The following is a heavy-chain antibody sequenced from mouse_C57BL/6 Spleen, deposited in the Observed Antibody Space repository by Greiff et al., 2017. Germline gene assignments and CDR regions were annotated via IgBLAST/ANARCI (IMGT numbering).Heavy chain of an antibody. CDR3: TRSDYYGSSYWFAY. Sequence: QVQLQQSGAELVRPGASVTLSCKASGYTFTDYEMHWVKQTPVHGLEWIGAIDPETGGTAYNQKFKGKAILTADKSSSTAYMELRSLTSDDSAVYYCTRSDYYGSSYWFAYWGQGTLVTVSA. CDR1: GYTFTDYE. CDR2: IDPETGGT. J-gene: IGHJ3*01. D-gene: IGHD1-1*01. V-gene: IGHV1-15*01.